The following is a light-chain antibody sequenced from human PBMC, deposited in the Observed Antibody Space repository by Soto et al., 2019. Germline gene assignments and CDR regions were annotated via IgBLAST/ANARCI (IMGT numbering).Light chain of an antibody. Sequence: LPQPTSLSESPGQLITISCTGTSSDIGAYVYLSWFQQHPGKAPKLLISDVNKQPSVVFNPYAGVKYRNTAYLTLSWLQVEDEDQYFCFSFTTNSTHVFGTGTMVSVL. V-gene: IGLV2-14*03. CDR3: FSFTTNSTHV. CDR1: SSDIGAYVY. CDR2: DVN. J-gene: IGLJ1*01.